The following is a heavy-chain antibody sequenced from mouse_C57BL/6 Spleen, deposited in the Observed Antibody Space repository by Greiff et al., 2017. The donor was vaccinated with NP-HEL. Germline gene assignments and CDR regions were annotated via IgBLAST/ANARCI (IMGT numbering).Heavy chain of an antibody. CDR3: ARKGGCGSTFDD. D-gene: IGHD1-1*01. CDR2: IYPGDGDT. CDR1: GYAFSSYW. V-gene: IGHV1-80*01. Sequence: QVQLQQSGAELVKPGASVKISCKASGYAFSSYWMNWVKQRPGKGLEWIGQIYPGDGDTNYNGKFKGKATLTADKSSSTAYMQLSSLTSEASAVYFCARKGGCGSTFDDWGQGTTLTVSS. J-gene: IGHJ2*01.